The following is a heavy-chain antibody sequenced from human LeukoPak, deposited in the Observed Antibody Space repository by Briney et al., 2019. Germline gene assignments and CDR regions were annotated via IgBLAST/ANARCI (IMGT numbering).Heavy chain of an antibody. CDR2: ITGRDSGT. CDR1: GFTFISYA. V-gene: IGHV3-23*01. Sequence: PGGSLRLSCAASGFTFISYAMSWVRQAPGKGLEWVSGITGRDSGTYYADSVKGRFTISRDTSNNTLYLQMSSLRAEDTALYYCAKVRGSTWDPFDYWGQGTLVTVSS. D-gene: IGHD6-13*01. CDR3: AKVRGSTWDPFDY. J-gene: IGHJ4*02.